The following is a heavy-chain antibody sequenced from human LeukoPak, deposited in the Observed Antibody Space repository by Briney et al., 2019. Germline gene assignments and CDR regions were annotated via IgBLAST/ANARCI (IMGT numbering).Heavy chain of an antibody. V-gene: IGHV1-69*04. D-gene: IGHD3-10*01. Sequence: SVKVSCKASGGSFTSYGLSWVRQAPGQGREWMGRIIPILGETTYAQKLQGRVTITADKTTGTAYMELSSLIFEDTAVYYCARDSGYFGSGSYHFDPWGPGTLVTVSS. J-gene: IGHJ5*02. CDR1: GGSFTSYG. CDR3: ARDSGYFGSGSYHFDP. CDR2: IIPILGET.